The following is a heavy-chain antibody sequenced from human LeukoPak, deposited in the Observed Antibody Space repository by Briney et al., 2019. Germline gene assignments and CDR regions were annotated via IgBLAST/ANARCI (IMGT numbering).Heavy chain of an antibody. J-gene: IGHJ5*01. Sequence: ASVKASCKVSGYSLSELSTHWVRQAPGHGLEWMGGFDPGDDETIYAQKFQGRVTMTEDTSTDTAYLELSSLRSEDTAVYFCATEKDLLLDSWGQGTPVTVSS. V-gene: IGHV1-24*01. CDR1: GYSLSELS. CDR2: FDPGDDET. D-gene: IGHD1-26*01. CDR3: ATEKDLLLDS.